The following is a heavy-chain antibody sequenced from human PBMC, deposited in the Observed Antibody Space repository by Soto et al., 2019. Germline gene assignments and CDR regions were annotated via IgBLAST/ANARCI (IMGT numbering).Heavy chain of an antibody. J-gene: IGHJ6*02. V-gene: IGHV3-23*01. Sequence: GGSLRLSCAASGFTFSSYAMSWVRQAPGKGLEWVSAMSGSGGSTYYADSVKGRFTISRDNSKNTLYLQMNSLRAEDTALYYCAKEFAGNWNYLGHYYGLDVWGQGTTVTVSS. CDR1: GFTFSSYA. D-gene: IGHD1-7*01. CDR2: MSGSGGST. CDR3: AKEFAGNWNYLGHYYGLDV.